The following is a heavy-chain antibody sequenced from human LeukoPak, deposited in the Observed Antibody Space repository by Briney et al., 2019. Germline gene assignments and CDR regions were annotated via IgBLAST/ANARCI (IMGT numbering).Heavy chain of an antibody. J-gene: IGHJ4*02. CDR3: AREANYYGSGSYFEGTFDY. D-gene: IGHD3-10*01. V-gene: IGHV4-59*11. CDR2: IYHNGLT. Sequence: SETLSLTCSVSGVSISTHYWSWIRQSPGKGLEWIGYIYHNGLTNYNPSLKSRVTISIDTSKNEFPLKLTSVIAADTAVYYCAREANYYGSGSYFEGTFDYWGQGSLVTVSS. CDR1: GVSISTHY.